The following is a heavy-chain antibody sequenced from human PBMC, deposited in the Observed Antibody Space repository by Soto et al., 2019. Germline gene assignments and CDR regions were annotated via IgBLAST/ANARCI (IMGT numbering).Heavy chain of an antibody. CDR2: ISGSGGSA. Sequence: GGSLRLSCAASGFTFSNYAMTWVRQGPGKGLEWVSAISGSGGSAYYADSEKGRFTISRDNSKNTLYLQMNSLRADDSGVYYCAKDPYSGVLVPVAIGFDPWGPGTLVTVSS. J-gene: IGHJ5*02. D-gene: IGHD2-2*01. CDR1: GFTFSNYA. CDR3: AKDPYSGVLVPVAIGFDP. V-gene: IGHV3-23*01.